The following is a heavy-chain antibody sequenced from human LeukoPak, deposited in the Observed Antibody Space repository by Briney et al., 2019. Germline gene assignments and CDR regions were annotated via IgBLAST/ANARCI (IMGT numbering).Heavy chain of an antibody. CDR1: GGSFSGYY. J-gene: IGHJ4*02. D-gene: IGHD2-21*02. CDR3: ARGFPYCGGDCYYADY. Sequence: SETLSLTCAVYGGSFSGYYWSWIRQPPGKGLEWIGEINHSGSTNYNPSLKSRVTISVDTSKNQFSLKLSSVTAADTAVYYCARGFPYCGGDCYYADYWGQGTLVTVSS. CDR2: INHSGST. V-gene: IGHV4-34*01.